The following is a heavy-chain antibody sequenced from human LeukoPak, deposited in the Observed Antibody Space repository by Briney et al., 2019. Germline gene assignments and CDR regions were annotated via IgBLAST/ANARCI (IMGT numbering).Heavy chain of an antibody. V-gene: IGHV1-18*01. CDR3: ARVPLRHWATYYYYGMDV. CDR2: ISAYNGNT. D-gene: IGHD4-17*01. J-gene: IGHJ6*02. Sequence: ASVKVSCKASGYTFTSYGISWVRQAPGQGLEWMGWISAYNGNTNYAQKLQGRVTMTTDTSTSTAYMELRSLRSDDTAVYYCARVPLRHWATYYYYGMDVWGQGTTVTVSS. CDR1: GYTFTSYG.